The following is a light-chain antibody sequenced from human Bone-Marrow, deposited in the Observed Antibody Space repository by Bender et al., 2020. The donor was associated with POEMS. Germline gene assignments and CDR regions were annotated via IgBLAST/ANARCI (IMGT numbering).Light chain of an antibody. Sequence: SFELTQAPSVSVSPGQTASLACSGDDLGDKYVSWYQQRPGHSPILVIYQDSKRPSGVPARFSGSTAGKTATLTIRGAQGIDEVDYHGQEWDIGTGVVGGGKKRT. V-gene: IGLV3-1*01. CDR3: QEWDIGTGV. CDR2: QDS. J-gene: IGLJ2*01. CDR1: DLGDKY.